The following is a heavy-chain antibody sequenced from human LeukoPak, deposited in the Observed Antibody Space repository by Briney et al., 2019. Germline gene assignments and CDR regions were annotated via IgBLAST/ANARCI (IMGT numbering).Heavy chain of an antibody. J-gene: IGHJ1*01. CDR2: ISPYNGNT. Sequence: ASVKVSCKASGYTFTSYGISWVRQAPGQGLEWMGWISPYNGNTNYAQKFQGRVTMTTDTSTSSTYMELRSLRSDDTAVYYCARMPYDSSGYYKHWGQGTLVTVSS. CDR1: GYTFTSYG. V-gene: IGHV1-18*01. D-gene: IGHD3-22*01. CDR3: ARMPYDSSGYYKH.